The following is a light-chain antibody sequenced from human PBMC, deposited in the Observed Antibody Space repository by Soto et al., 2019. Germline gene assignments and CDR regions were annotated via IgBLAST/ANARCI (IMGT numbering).Light chain of an antibody. J-gene: IGKJ1*01. V-gene: IGKV1-5*01. CDR3: QQYNSYYTWT. CDR2: DAS. CDR1: QSISSF. Sequence: DIQMTQYPSTLSGSVGDRVTITCRASQSISSFLAWYQQKPGKAPKLLIYDASSLESGVPSSFRGSGSGTEFTLTISSLKTDDFANYYCQQYNSYYTWTFGQGTKVDIK.